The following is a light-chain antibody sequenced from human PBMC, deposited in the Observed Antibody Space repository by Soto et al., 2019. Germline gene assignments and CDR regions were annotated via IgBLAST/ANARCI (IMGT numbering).Light chain of an antibody. CDR1: SSDIGHYNF. CDR3: GSYSTTSTLVV. Sequence: QSVLTQPASVSGSPGQSITISCTGTSSDIGHYNFVSWYQQHPGTAPKLMIYDVTSRPSGVSDRFSGSKSGNTASLTISGLQPEDEADYYCGSYSTTSTLVVFGGGTQLTVL. J-gene: IGLJ2*01. V-gene: IGLV2-14*03. CDR2: DVT.